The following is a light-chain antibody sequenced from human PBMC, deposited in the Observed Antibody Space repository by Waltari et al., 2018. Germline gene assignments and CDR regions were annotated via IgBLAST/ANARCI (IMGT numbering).Light chain of an antibody. CDR1: QTVLYSSNNKNY. CDR2: WAS. V-gene: IGKV4-1*01. CDR3: QQYCSSPLT. J-gene: IGKJ4*01. Sequence: DIVMTQSPDSLAVSLGERATINCKSSQTVLYSSNNKNYLAWYQQKPGQPPKLVIYWASTRESGVPDQFSGSGSGTDFTLTISSLQAEDVAVYYCQQYCSSPLTFGGGTKVEIK.